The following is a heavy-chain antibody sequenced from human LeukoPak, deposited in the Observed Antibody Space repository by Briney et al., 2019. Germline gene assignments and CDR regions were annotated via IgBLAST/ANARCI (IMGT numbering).Heavy chain of an antibody. Sequence: GASVKVSCKASGYTFTSYDINWVRQATGQGLEWMGWMNPNSGNTGYAQKFQGRVTITRNTSISTAYMELSSLRSEDTAVYYCAWGGDSLERDWFDPWGQGTLVTVSS. CDR2: MNPNSGNT. D-gene: IGHD1-1*01. J-gene: IGHJ5*02. CDR3: AWGGDSLERDWFDP. CDR1: GYTFTSYD. V-gene: IGHV1-8*03.